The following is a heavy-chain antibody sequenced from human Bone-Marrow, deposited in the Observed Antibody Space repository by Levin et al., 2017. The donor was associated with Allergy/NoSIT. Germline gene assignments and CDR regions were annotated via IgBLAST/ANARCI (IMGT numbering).Heavy chain of an antibody. CDR3: ARVGGDFYDSRGYFDN. CDR2: IHYSGSA. V-gene: IGHV4-30-4*01. J-gene: IGHJ4*02. Sequence: SETLSLTCTLSGGSISSGSYYWSWIRQAPGKGLEWIGYIHYSGSAYYNPSLQSRVSISVDTPKNQFSLKLRSVTAADTAVYYCARVGGDFYDSRGYFDNWGQGTLVTVSS. CDR1: GGSISSGSYY. D-gene: IGHD5/OR15-5a*01.